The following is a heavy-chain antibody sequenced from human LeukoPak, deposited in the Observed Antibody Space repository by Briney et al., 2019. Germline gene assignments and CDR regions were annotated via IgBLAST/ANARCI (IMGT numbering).Heavy chain of an antibody. CDR2: ISSSSSYI. V-gene: IGHV3-21*01. J-gene: IGHJ4*02. D-gene: IGHD2-2*01. Sequence: GGSLRLSCAASGFTFSSYSMKRVRQAPGKGLEWVSSISSSSSYIYYADSVKGRFTISRDNAKNSLYLQMNSLRAEDTAVYYCARRGYCSSTSCYYFDYWGQGTLVTVSS. CDR3: ARRGYCSSTSCYYFDY. CDR1: GFTFSSYS.